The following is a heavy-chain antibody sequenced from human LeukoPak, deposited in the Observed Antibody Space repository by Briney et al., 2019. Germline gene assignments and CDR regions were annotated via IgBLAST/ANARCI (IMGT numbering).Heavy chain of an antibody. CDR3: ARHWGFGELNNWFDP. CDR2: IYYSGST. CDR1: GGSISSYY. Sequence: SETLSLTCTVSGGSISSYYWSWIRQPPGKGLEWIGYIYYSGSTNYNPSLKSRVTISVDTPKNQFSLKLSSVTAADTAVYYCARHWGFGELNNWFDPWGQGTLVTVSS. D-gene: IGHD3-10*01. V-gene: IGHV4-59*08. J-gene: IGHJ5*02.